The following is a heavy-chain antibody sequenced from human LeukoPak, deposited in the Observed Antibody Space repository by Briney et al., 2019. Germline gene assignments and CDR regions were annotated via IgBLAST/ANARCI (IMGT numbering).Heavy chain of an antibody. J-gene: IGHJ3*02. V-gene: IGHV3-30*18. CDR3: AKDSATVTANDAFDI. CDR2: ISYDGTDK. Sequence: PGGSLRLSCAASGFTFSSYGLHWVRQAPGKGLEWVAVISYDGTDKYYADSVKGRFTISRDNSKNTLSLQMNSLRAEDSAVHYCAKDSATVTANDAFDIWGHGTMVTVSS. CDR1: GFTFSSYG. D-gene: IGHD4-17*01.